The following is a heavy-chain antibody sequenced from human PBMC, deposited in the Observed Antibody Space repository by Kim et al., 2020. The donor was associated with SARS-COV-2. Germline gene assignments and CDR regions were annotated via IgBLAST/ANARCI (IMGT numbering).Heavy chain of an antibody. D-gene: IGHD3-22*01. CDR1: GFTFSDYY. V-gene: IGHV3-11*05. J-gene: IGHJ6*02. Sequence: GGSLRLSCAASGFTFSDYYMSWIRLAPGKGLEWVSYISSSSSYTNYADSVKGRFTISRDNAKNSLYLQMNSLRAEDTAVYYCARDHSTYYYDSSGYYRALTPEYYYYGMDVWGQGTTVTVSS. CDR3: ARDHSTYYYDSSGYYRALTPEYYYYGMDV. CDR2: ISSSSSYT.